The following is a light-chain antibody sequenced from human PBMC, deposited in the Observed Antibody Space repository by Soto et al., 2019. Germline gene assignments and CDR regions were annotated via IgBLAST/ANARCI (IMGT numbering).Light chain of an antibody. CDR2: DVS. J-gene: IGKJ1*01. Sequence: DIQMTQSHTTLSASVGDKVTITCRTSQSPSNWLAWYQQRPGKAPRLLIYDVSTLESGVSSRFSGSGSGTEFTLTISDLQPSDFATYYCQQYIPNSSWVFGQGTTVEFK. V-gene: IGKV1-5*01. CDR1: QSPSNW. CDR3: QQYIPNSSWV.